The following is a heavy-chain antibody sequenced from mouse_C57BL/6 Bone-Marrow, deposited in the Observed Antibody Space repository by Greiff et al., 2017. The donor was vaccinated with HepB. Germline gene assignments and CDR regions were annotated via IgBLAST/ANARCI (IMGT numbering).Heavy chain of an antibody. CDR2: IYPRSGNT. V-gene: IGHV1-81*01. CDR1: GYTFTSYG. Sequence: QVQLQQSGAELARPGASVKLSCKASGYTFTSYGISWVKQRTGQGLEWIGEIYPRSGNTYYNEKFKGKATLTADKSSSTAYMELRSLTSEDSAVYFCASANSGGSYVDYVDYWGQGTTLTVSS. J-gene: IGHJ2*01. D-gene: IGHD1-1*02. CDR3: ASANSGGSYVDYVDY.